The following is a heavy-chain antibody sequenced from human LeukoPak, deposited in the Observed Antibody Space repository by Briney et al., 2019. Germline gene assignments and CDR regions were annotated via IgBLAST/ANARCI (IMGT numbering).Heavy chain of an antibody. CDR1: GYTFTSYY. Sequence: EASVKVSCKASGYTFTSYYMHWVRQAPGQGLEWMGIINPSGGSTSYAQKFQGRVTMTRDTSTSTVYMELSSLRSEDTAVYYCARDPKGSSRSRAEYFQHWGQGTLVTVSS. D-gene: IGHD6-13*01. CDR3: ARDPKGSSRSRAEYFQH. V-gene: IGHV1-46*01. J-gene: IGHJ1*01. CDR2: INPSGGST.